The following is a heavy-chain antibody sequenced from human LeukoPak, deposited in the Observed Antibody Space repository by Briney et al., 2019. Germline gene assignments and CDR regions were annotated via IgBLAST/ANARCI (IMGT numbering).Heavy chain of an antibody. J-gene: IGHJ4*02. CDR1: GFTVSSNY. Sequence: GGSLRLSCAASGFTVSSNYMNWVRQAPGKGLEWVSSITSSSSHKDYADSVKGRFTISRDNAKDSLYLQMNSLRAEDTAVYYCVRDNPRCCGVVPANIDDYWGQGTLVTVSS. CDR2: ITSSSSHK. V-gene: IGHV3-21*01. D-gene: IGHD2-15*01. CDR3: VRDNPRCCGVVPANIDDY.